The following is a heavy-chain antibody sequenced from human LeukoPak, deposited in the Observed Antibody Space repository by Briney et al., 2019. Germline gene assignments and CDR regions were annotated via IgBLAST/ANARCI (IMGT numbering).Heavy chain of an antibody. V-gene: IGHV4-34*01. CDR3: ARQKGSYDSSGYYYYFDY. CDR2: INHSGST. D-gene: IGHD3-22*01. Sequence: SETLSLTCAVYGGSFSGYYWSWIRQPPGKGLEWIGEINHSGSTNYNPSLKCRVTISVDTSKNQFSLKLSSVTAADTAVYYCARQKGSYDSSGYYYYFDYWGQGTLVTVSS. J-gene: IGHJ4*02. CDR1: GGSFSGYY.